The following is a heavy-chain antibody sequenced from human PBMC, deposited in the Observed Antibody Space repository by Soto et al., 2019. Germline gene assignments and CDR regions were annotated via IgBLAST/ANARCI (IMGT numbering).Heavy chain of an antibody. V-gene: IGHV1-18*01. Sequence: QVQLVQSGAEVKKPGASVKVSCKASGYTFTTFGISWVRQAPGQGLEWMGWISAYNGYTNYAQRLQGRVTMTTDPSTSTAYMELRSLRSDDTAVYYCARDPTIFGVVQNYGMDVWGQGTTVTVSS. CDR2: ISAYNGYT. D-gene: IGHD3-3*01. CDR1: GYTFTTFG. CDR3: ARDPTIFGVVQNYGMDV. J-gene: IGHJ6*02.